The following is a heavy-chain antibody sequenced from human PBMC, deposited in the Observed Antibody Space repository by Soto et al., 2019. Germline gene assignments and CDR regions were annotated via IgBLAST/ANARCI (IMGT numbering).Heavy chain of an antibody. V-gene: IGHV3-23*01. J-gene: IGHJ4*02. D-gene: IGHD2-15*01. CDR1: GFTFSSYA. Sequence: EVQLLESGGGLVQPGGSLRLSCAASGFTFSSYAMSWVRQAPGKGLEWVSAISGSGGSTYYADSVKGRFTISRDNSRNTLYLRMNSLRAEDSAVYYCARDGDIVVVVAATRGYDYWGQGTLVTVSS. CDR3: ARDGDIVVVVAATRGYDY. CDR2: ISGSGGST.